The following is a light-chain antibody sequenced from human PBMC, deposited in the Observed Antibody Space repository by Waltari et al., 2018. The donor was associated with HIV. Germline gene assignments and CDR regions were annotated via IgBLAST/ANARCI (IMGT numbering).Light chain of an antibody. CDR2: SDN. V-gene: IGLV1-40*01. J-gene: IGLJ1*01. CDR3: QSYDSSLSAYV. CDR1: STTIGAGYR. Sequence: QSVLPQSPSVSGAPGQRVNISCTGTSTTIGAGYRAHWFQHLPGTAPKLPVYSDNNRPSGVPDRFSASKSGTSASLAISGLQVDDEATYYCQSYDSSLSAYVFGPGTKVTVL.